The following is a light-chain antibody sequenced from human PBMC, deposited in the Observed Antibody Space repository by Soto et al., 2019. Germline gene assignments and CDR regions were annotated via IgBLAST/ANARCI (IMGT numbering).Light chain of an antibody. J-gene: IGKJ1*01. CDR1: RTVHSN. V-gene: IGKV3-15*01. CDR2: GSS. Sequence: EIVMTQSPATVSVSPGDRATLSCRASRTVHSNVAWYQHKPGQAPRLLIYGSSFRATGVPARFSGSGFGTDFTLTISSLQSEDLVVYYCQQYNNWPRTFGQGTKVDIK. CDR3: QQYNNWPRT.